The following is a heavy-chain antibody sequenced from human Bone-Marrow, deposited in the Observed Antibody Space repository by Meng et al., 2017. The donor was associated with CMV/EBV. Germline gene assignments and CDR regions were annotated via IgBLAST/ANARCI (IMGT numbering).Heavy chain of an antibody. J-gene: IGHJ2*01. CDR2: IYYSGST. V-gene: IGHV4-59*12. CDR1: GGSISSYY. CDR3: ARTEIQLWLRYFDL. D-gene: IGHD5-18*01. Sequence: LRLSCTVSGGSISSYYWSWIRQPPGKGLEWIGYIYYSGSTNYNPSLKSRVTISVDTSKNQFSLKLSSVTAADTAVYYCARTEIQLWLRYFDLWGRGTLVTVPS.